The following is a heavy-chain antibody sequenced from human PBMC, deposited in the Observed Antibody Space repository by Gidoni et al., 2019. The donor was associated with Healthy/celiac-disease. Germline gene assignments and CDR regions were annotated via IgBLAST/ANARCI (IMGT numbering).Heavy chain of an antibody. D-gene: IGHD3-22*01. CDR1: GGSVSNGSYY. J-gene: IGHJ4*02. V-gene: IGHV4-61*01. CDR2: IYYSGST. Sequence: QVQLQESCPGLVKPSETLSLTCTVSGGSVSNGSYYWSWIRQPPGKGLEWIGYIYYSGSTNYNPSLKSRVTISVDTSKNQFSLKLSSVTAADTAVYYCARGNYDSSGYYLLLDYWGQGTLVTVSS. CDR3: ARGNYDSSGYYLLLDY.